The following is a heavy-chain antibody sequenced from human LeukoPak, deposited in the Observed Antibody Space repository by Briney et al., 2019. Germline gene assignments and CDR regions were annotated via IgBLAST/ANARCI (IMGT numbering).Heavy chain of an antibody. CDR3: ARNWNDYAFDI. D-gene: IGHD1-1*01. J-gene: IGHJ3*02. V-gene: IGHV4-34*01. CDR2: INHSGST. CDR1: GGSFSGYY. Sequence: PSETLSLTCAVSGGSFSGYYWSWIRQPPGKGLEWIGEINHSGSTNYNPSLKSRVIISVDTSKNQFSLKLSSVTAADTAVYYCARNWNDYAFDIWGQGTMVTVSS.